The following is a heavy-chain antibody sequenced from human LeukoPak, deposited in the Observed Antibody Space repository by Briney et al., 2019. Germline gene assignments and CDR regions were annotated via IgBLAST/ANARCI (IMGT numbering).Heavy chain of an antibody. CDR1: GFTFSSYA. Sequence: GRSLRLSCAASGFTFSSYAMHWVRQAPGKGLEWVAVIWCDGSNKYYADSVKGRFTISRDNSKNTLYLQMNSLRAEDTAVYYCARDLFWSGYYSEKTRGPTIDYWGQGTLVTVSS. V-gene: IGHV3-33*08. J-gene: IGHJ4*02. D-gene: IGHD3-3*01. CDR2: IWCDGSNK. CDR3: ARDLFWSGYYSEKTRGPTIDY.